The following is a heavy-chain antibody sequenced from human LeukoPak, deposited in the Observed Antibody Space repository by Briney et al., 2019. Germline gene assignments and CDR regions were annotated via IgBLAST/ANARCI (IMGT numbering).Heavy chain of an antibody. CDR3: ASFGSSGYYSAAEYFQH. J-gene: IGHJ1*01. D-gene: IGHD3-22*01. CDR2: IYYSGST. Sequence: SETLSLTCAVSGYSISSGYYWGWIRQPPGKGLEWIGYIYYSGSTNYNPSLKSRVTISVDTSKNQFSLKLSSVTAADTAVYYCASFGSSGYYSAAEYFQHWGQGTPVTVSS. V-gene: IGHV4-38-2*01. CDR1: GYSISSGYY.